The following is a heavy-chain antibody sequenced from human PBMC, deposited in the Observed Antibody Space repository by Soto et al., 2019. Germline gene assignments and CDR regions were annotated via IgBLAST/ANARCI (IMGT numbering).Heavy chain of an antibody. Sequence: SQTLSLTCAISGDSVSSTSAAWSWIRQSPSRGLEWLGMTYYRSKWYNDFAVSVRSRITINPDTSKNQFSLQLSSVTPEDTAVYSCARAGSNYFASGSYLPYYMDVWGKGTTVTVSS. J-gene: IGHJ6*03. CDR3: ARAGSNYFASGSYLPYYMDV. CDR2: TYYRSKWYN. CDR1: GDSVSSTSAA. V-gene: IGHV6-1*01. D-gene: IGHD3-10*01.